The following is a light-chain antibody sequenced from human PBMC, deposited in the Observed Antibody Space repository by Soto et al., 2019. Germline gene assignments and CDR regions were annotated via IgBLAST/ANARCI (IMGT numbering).Light chain of an antibody. Sequence: EIVMTQSPATLSVSPGERATLSCRASQSVSSNLASYQKKPGQAPRLLIYGTSTRATGIPARFSGSGSGTEFTLTISSLQSEDFAVYYCQQYNNWPPWTFGQGTKVEIK. CDR1: QSVSSN. CDR2: GTS. V-gene: IGKV3-15*01. CDR3: QQYNNWPPWT. J-gene: IGKJ1*01.